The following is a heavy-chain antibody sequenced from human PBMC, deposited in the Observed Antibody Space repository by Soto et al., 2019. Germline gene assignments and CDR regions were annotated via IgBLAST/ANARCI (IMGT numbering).Heavy chain of an antibody. V-gene: IGHV3-74*01. CDR1: GFTFSSYW. CDR2: INSDGSST. J-gene: IGHJ6*02. CDR3: ARDFWAPDIFGVVYYYYGMDV. D-gene: IGHD3-3*02. Sequence: GGSLRLSCAASGFTFSSYWMHWVRQAPGKGLVWVSRINSDGSSTSYADSVKGRFTISRDNAKNTLYLQMNSLRAEDTAVYYCARDFWAPDIFGVVYYYYGMDVWGQGPTVTVSS.